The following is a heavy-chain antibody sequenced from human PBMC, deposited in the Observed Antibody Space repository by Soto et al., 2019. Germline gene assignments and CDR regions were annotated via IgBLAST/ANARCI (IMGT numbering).Heavy chain of an antibody. D-gene: IGHD1-7*01. V-gene: IGHV3-30*03. CDR2: ISYDASNK. J-gene: IGHJ6*02. CDR1: GFTFSSYG. CDR3: ATSSLGITGTTADYYYGMDV. Sequence: HPGGSLRLSCAASGFTFSSYGMDWVRQAPGKGLEWVAVISYDASNKYYADSVKGRFTISRDNSKNTLYLQMNSLRAEDTAVYYCATSSLGITGTTADYYYGMDVWGQGTTVTVSS.